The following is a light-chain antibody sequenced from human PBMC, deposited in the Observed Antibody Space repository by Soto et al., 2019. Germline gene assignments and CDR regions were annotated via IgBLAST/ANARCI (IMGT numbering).Light chain of an antibody. CDR3: QQYGSSPWT. J-gene: IGKJ1*01. CDR1: ETVGSY. Sequence: EIVMTQPPATLSVSPGERVTLSCRASETVGSYLAWYQQKPGQAPRLLIYGASSRATGIPDRFSGSGSGTDFTLTISRLEPEDFAVYYCQQYGSSPWTFGQGTKVDIK. CDR2: GAS. V-gene: IGKV3-20*01.